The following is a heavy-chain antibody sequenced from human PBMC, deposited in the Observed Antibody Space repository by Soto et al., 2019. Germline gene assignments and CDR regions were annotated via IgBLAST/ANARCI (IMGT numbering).Heavy chain of an antibody. D-gene: IGHD3-10*01. J-gene: IGHJ4*02. CDR2: VNPNNGDT. Sequence: QVQLVQSGAELKKPGASVKVSCKASGYTFSNYDMNWVRQATGQGPEWIGWVNPNNGDTGYAQKFPVRVTLTTDISTTTAYMELTSLRSEDTAIYYCAKVSRKGSAIDFDYWGQGTLITVSS. V-gene: IGHV1-8*01. CDR1: GYTFSNYD. CDR3: AKVSRKGSAIDFDY.